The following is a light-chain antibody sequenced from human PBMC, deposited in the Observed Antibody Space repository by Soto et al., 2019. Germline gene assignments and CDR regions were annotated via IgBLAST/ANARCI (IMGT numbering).Light chain of an antibody. CDR3: QQRSNWPRNT. Sequence: EIVLTQSPATVSLSPGERATLSCRASQSVSRHLAWYQQKPGQAPRLLIYDISNRDTGIPARFSGSGYGTDFTLTISSLEPEDSAVYYCQQRSNWPRNTFGQGTKLEIK. V-gene: IGKV3-11*01. CDR2: DIS. CDR1: QSVSRH. J-gene: IGKJ2*01.